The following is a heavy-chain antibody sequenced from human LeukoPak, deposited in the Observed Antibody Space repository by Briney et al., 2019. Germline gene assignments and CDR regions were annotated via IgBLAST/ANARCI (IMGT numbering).Heavy chain of an antibody. J-gene: IGHJ4*02. CDR2: IRYDGSNK. CDR3: AKGSGY. Sequence: GGSLRLSCAASGFTFSSYGMHWVRQAPGKGLEWVAFIRYDGSNKYYADSLKGRFTISRDNAKNSLYLQMNSLRAEDTAVYYCAKGSGYWGQGTLVTVSS. CDR1: GFTFSSYG. V-gene: IGHV3-30*02. D-gene: IGHD3-10*01.